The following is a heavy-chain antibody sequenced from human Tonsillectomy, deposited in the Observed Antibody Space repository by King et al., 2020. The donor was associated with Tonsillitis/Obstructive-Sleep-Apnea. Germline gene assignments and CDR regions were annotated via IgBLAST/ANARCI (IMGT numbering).Heavy chain of an antibody. V-gene: IGHV4-34*01. CDR3: ARSYLSWPLYNWFDP. CDR1: GGSFSGYY. CDR2: INHSGST. J-gene: IGHJ5*02. Sequence: VQLQQWGAGLLKPSETLSLTCAVYGGSFSGYYWSWIRQPPGKGLEWIGEINHSGSTKYNPSLKSRVTISVDTSKNQFSLKLSSVTAADTAVYYCARSYLSWPLYNWFDPWGQGTLVTVSS. D-gene: IGHD6-13*01.